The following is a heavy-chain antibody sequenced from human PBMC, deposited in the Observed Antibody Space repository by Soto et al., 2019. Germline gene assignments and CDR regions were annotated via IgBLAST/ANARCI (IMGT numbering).Heavy chain of an antibody. V-gene: IGHV3-30*18. D-gene: IGHD1-1*01. Sequence: PGGSLRLSCAASGFTFRTYGMHWVRQAPGKGLEWVAAISYDGIQEEYADSVKGEFTISRHSAKNTVSVEMNSLSIDDAEVCYLTKESPGGAHWFDNWGQGTLVTVSS. J-gene: IGHJ4*02. CDR1: GFTFRTYG. CDR3: TKESPGGAHWFDN. CDR2: ISYDGIQE.